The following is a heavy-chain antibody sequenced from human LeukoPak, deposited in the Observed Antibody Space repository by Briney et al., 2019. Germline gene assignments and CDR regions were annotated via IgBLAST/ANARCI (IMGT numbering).Heavy chain of an antibody. Sequence: ASVEVSCKASGYTFTGYYMHWVRQAPGQGLEWMGWINPNSGGTNYAQKFQGRVTMTRDTSISTAYMELSRLRSDDTAVYYCARVVGATNDAFDIWGQGTMVTVSS. D-gene: IGHD1-26*01. J-gene: IGHJ3*02. V-gene: IGHV1-2*02. CDR2: INPNSGGT. CDR1: GYTFTGYY. CDR3: ARVVGATNDAFDI.